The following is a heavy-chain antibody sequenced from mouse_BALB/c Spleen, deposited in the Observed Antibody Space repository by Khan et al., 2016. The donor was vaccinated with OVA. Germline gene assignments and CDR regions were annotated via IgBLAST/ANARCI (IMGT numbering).Heavy chain of an antibody. V-gene: IGHV3-1*02. CDR2: IHYSGST. D-gene: IGHD1-1*01. Sequence: EVQLVESGPDLVKPSQSLSLTCTVTGYSITSGYSWHWIRQFPGNKLEWIGYIHYSGSTNYNPSLKSRISISLDTSKNQFFLQLNSVTTEDTVSYYCARSGTTVVAYWYIDVGGAGTAVTVSS. J-gene: IGHJ1*01. CDR1: GYSITSGYS. CDR3: ARSGTTVVAYWYIDV.